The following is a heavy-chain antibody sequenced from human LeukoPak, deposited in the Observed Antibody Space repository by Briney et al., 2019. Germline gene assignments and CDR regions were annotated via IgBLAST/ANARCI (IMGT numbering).Heavy chain of an antibody. V-gene: IGHV3-74*01. J-gene: IGHJ4*02. CDR2: INSDGSST. Sequence: LVWVSRINSDGSSTSYADSVKGRLTISRDNAKNTLYLQMNSLRAEDTAVYYCASKEFDYWGQGTLVTVSS. CDR3: ASKEFDY.